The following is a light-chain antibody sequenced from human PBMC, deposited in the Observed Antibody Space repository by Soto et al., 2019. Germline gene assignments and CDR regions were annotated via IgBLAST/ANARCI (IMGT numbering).Light chain of an antibody. J-gene: IGKJ4*01. V-gene: IGKV1-12*01. CDR3: QPANSFPLT. CDR1: QDVSSW. CDR2: SAS. Sequence: DIQVTQSPSSVYASVGDRVTITCRTSQDVSSWLAWYQQKPGKAPELLIYSASTLQTGVPSRFCVIVSVTEFTLIICSLLPEDFATYYWQPANSFPLTFGGGTKVDIK.